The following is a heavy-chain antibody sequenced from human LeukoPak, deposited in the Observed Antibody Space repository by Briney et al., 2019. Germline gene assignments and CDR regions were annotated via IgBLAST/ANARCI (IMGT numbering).Heavy chain of an antibody. CDR2: IYSGGST. V-gene: IGHV3-66*02. CDR1: GFTVSSNY. Sequence: PGGSLRLSCAASGFTVSSNYMSSVRQAPGKGLEWVSVIYSGGSTYYADSVKGRFTISRDNSKNTLYLQMNSLRAEDTAVYYCARGKNLGYCSSTSCYTIDYWGQGTLVTVSS. CDR3: ARGKNLGYCSSTSCYTIDY. J-gene: IGHJ4*02. D-gene: IGHD2-2*02.